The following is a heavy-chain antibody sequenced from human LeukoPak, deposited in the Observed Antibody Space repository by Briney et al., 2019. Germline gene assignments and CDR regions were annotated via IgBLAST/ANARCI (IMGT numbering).Heavy chain of an antibody. J-gene: IGHJ5*02. Sequence: PGGSLRLSCAASGFTFSSYAMHWVRQAPGKGLEWVAVISYDGSNKYYADSVKGRFTISRDNSKNTLYLQMNSLRAEDTAVYYCAGSSSLSWFDPWGQGTLVTVSS. CDR2: ISYDGSNK. D-gene: IGHD6-6*01. CDR1: GFTFSSYA. V-gene: IGHV3-30-3*01. CDR3: AGSSSLSWFDP.